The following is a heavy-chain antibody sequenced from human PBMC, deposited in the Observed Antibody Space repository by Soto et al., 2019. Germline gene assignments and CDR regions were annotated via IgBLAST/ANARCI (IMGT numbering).Heavy chain of an antibody. D-gene: IGHD5-12*01. CDR3: ARQMASDAFDI. CDR1: GGSISSYY. Sequence: PSETLSLTCTVSGGSISSYYWSWIRQPPGKGLGWIGYIYYSGSTNYNPSLKSRVTISVDTSKNQFSLKLSSVTAADTAVYYCARQMASDAFDIWGQGTMVTVSS. J-gene: IGHJ3*02. CDR2: IYYSGST. V-gene: IGHV4-59*08.